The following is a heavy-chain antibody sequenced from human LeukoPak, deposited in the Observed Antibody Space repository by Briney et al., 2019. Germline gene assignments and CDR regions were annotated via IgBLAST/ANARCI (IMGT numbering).Heavy chain of an antibody. CDR3: ARGYGSGSYYNE. J-gene: IGHJ4*02. CDR2: MYYSGST. V-gene: IGHV4-59*01. CDR1: GGPISSYY. Sequence: PSETLSLTCSGSGGPISSYYWSWIRQPPGKGLEWIGYMYYSGSTNYNPSLKRRVTISVDTSKNQLSQRLRSVTAADTAVYYCARGYGSGSYYNEWGQGTLVTVSS. D-gene: IGHD3-10*01.